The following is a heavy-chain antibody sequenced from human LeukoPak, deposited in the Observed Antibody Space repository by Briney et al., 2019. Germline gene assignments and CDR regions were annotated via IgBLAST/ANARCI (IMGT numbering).Heavy chain of an antibody. CDR2: IRYDGSNK. V-gene: IGHV3-30*02. J-gene: IGHJ4*02. D-gene: IGHD3-22*01. CDR3: AKLSYYDSSGPIDY. Sequence: GGSLRLSSAASGFTFSSYGMHWVRQAPGKGVGWGAFIRYDGSNKYYADSVKGRFTISRDNSKNTLYLQMNSLRAEDTAVYYCAKLSYYDSSGPIDYWGQGTLVTVSS. CDR1: GFTFSSYG.